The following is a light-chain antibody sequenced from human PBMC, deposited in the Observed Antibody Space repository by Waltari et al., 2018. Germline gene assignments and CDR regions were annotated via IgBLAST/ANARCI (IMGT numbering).Light chain of an antibody. Sequence: QTVVTQEPSFVVSPGGTVTLTCALNSDPVTRSHYPRWFQQTPGQAPRTLIYNTNTRSSVVPDRFSGSILGNKAALTIAGAQADDESDYYCLLYLSSGICVFGGGTKLTVL. CDR1: SDPVTRSHY. CDR3: LLYLSSGICV. V-gene: IGLV8-61*01. CDR2: NTN. J-gene: IGLJ2*01.